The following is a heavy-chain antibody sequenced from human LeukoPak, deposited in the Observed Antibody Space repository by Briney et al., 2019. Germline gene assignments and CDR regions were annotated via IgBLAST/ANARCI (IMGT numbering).Heavy chain of an antibody. CDR3: AKDGPAAAGSTWNYYYYYYMDV. V-gene: IGHV3-33*06. J-gene: IGHJ6*03. Sequence: TGGSLRLSCAASGFTFSSYGMHWARQAPGKGLEWVAVIWYDGSNKYYADSVKGRFTISRDNSKNTLYLQMNSLRAEDTAVYYCAKDGPAAAGSTWNYYYYYYMDVWGKGTTVTVSS. D-gene: IGHD6-13*01. CDR1: GFTFSSYG. CDR2: IWYDGSNK.